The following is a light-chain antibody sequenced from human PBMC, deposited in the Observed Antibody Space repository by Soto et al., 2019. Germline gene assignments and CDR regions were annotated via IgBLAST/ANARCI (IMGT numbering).Light chain of an antibody. J-gene: IGLJ2*01. CDR3: CSYAGSSTLV. CDR2: EGS. CDR1: SSDVGSYNL. V-gene: IGLV2-23*01. Sequence: QSALTQPASVSGSPGQSITLSCTGTSSDVGSYNLVSWYQQHPGKAPKLMIYEGSKRPLGVSNRFSGSKSGNTSSLTIAGLQAEYEADYYCCSYAGSSTLVFGGGTKVTVL.